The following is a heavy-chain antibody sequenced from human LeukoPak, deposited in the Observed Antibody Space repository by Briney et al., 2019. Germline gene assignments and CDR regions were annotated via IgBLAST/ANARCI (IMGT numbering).Heavy chain of an antibody. Sequence: GESLKISCKGSGYSSTSYWIGWVRQMPGKGLEWMGIIYPGDSDTRYSPSFQGQVTISADKSISTAYLQWNSLRASDTAMYYCARRPTQYCSSTSCHAFDIWGQGTMVTVSS. CDR1: GYSSTSYW. CDR2: IYPGDSDT. V-gene: IGHV5-51*01. CDR3: ARRPTQYCSSTSCHAFDI. J-gene: IGHJ3*02. D-gene: IGHD2-2*01.